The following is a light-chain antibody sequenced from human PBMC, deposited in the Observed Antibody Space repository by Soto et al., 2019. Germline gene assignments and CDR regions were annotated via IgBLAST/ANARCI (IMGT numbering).Light chain of an antibody. CDR3: QQYNSCSVS. CDR1: QNISRW. J-gene: IGKJ1*01. CDR2: DAS. V-gene: IGKV1-5*01. Sequence: DIRMTQSPSTLSASVGDRVPITCRASQNISRWLAWYQQKPGNAPKLLIYDASSLESGVPSRFSGSGSGTEFTLTISSLQPDDFATYYCQQYNSCSVSFGQGTKVDIK.